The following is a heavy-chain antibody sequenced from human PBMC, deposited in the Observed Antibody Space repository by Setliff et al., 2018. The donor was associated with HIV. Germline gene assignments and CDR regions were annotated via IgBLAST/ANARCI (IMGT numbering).Heavy chain of an antibody. CDR3: ARGRLLWSGSYYYYYMDV. J-gene: IGHJ6*03. D-gene: IGHD3-10*01. V-gene: IGHV3-15*01. Sequence: GGSLRLSCAVSGFTLSHAYMSWVRQAPGKGLEWVGRIKSKTDGGTADYAAPVKGRFTISRDDSKKTLFLQINSLKTDDTAVYYCARGRLLWSGSYYYYYMDVWGKGTTVTVSS. CDR1: GFTLSHAY. CDR2: IKSKTDGGTA.